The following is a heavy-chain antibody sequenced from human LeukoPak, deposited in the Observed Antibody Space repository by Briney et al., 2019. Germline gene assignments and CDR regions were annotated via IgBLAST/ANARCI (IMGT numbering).Heavy chain of an antibody. Sequence: GGTLRLSCASSRFTFSNYAMHWVRQAPGKGLEDGSHQYYADSVKGRFTISRDNSNNTVFLQMNSLRTEDTAVYYCARLGYSSFDYWGRGTLVTVSS. CDR1: RFTFSNYA. D-gene: IGHD2-15*01. CDR2: GSHQ. CDR3: ARLGYSSFDY. J-gene: IGHJ4*02. V-gene: IGHV3-30*01.